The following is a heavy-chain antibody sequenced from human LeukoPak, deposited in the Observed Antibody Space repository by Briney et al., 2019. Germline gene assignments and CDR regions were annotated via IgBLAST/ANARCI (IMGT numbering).Heavy chain of an antibody. D-gene: IGHD3-3*01. Sequence: SVKVSFTASGYTFTSYGISWVRQAPGQGLEWMGGIIPIFGTANYAQKFQGRVTITADESTSTAYMELSGLRSEDTAVYYCARANLITIFGVVITNWFDPWGQGTLVTVSS. CDR1: GYTFTSYG. CDR3: ARANLITIFGVVITNWFDP. CDR2: IIPIFGTA. V-gene: IGHV1-69*13. J-gene: IGHJ5*02.